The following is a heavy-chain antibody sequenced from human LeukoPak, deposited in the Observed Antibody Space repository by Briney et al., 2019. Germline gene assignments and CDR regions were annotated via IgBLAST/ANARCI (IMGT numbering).Heavy chain of an antibody. J-gene: IGHJ4*02. CDR3: ARDPCHGALDY. Sequence: GGSLRLSCVASGFTFSSSWMSWVRRAPGKGLEWVANIKQDGTEEYYVDSVRGRFSISKDNAKNSLYLQMNSLRAEDTAVYYCARDPCHGALDYWGQGALVTVSS. V-gene: IGHV3-7*03. CDR2: IKQDGTEE. D-gene: IGHD2-2*01. CDR1: GFTFSSSW.